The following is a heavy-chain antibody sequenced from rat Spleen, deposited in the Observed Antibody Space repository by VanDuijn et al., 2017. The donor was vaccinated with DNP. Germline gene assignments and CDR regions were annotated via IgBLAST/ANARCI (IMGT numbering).Heavy chain of an antibody. J-gene: IGHJ2*01. Sequence: EVQLVESGGGLVQPGRSRKLSCAASGFTFSDYNMAWVRQAPKKGLEWVASITSSDGNTNYRDSVKGRFIISRNNAKDTLYLQGDSLRSEDTATYYCARHVVHTTGINTFDYWGQGVMVTVSS. CDR3: ARHVVHTTGINTFDY. D-gene: IGHD1-9*01. CDR1: GFTFSDYN. CDR2: ITSSDGNT. V-gene: IGHV5S23*01.